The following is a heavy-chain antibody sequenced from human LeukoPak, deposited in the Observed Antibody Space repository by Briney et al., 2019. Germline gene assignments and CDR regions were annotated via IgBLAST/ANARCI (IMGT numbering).Heavy chain of an antibody. D-gene: IGHD1-26*01. Sequence: GASVKVSCKVSGYSLTDLFVHWVRQAPGKGFEWMGGVDPEDGKTIYAQMFQGRVTMTEDTSIHTAYMELRSLRSEDTAIYYCSSDRSGSYDGLDVWGQGTTVIVS. J-gene: IGHJ6*02. CDR3: SSDRSGSYDGLDV. CDR1: GYSLTDLF. V-gene: IGHV1-24*01. CDR2: VDPEDGKT.